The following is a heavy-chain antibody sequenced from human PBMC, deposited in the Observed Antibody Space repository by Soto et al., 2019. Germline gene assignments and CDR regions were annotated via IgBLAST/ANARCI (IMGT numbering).Heavy chain of an antibody. CDR2: INLNSGGT. Sequence: QVQLVQSGAEVKKPGASVKVSCKTSGYTFTRYYMHWVRQAPGQGLEWMGWINLNSGGTNSSQKFQGWVTMTRDTSISTAYMEVNRLRSDDTATYYCARSTLSRGYWDVWGQGTTVTVSS. J-gene: IGHJ6*02. V-gene: IGHV1-2*04. CDR1: GYTFTRYY. D-gene: IGHD6-19*01. CDR3: ARSTLSRGYWDV.